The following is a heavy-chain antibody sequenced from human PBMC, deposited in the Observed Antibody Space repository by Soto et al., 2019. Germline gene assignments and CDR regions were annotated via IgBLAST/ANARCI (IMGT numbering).Heavy chain of an antibody. CDR1: GGSFSGYY. Sequence: PSETLSLTCAVYGGSFSGYYWSWIRQPPGKGLEWIGEINHSGSTNYNPSLKSRVTISVDTSKNQFSLKLSSVTAADTAVYYCERVCGSGWYLDYFDYWGQGTLVTVYS. CDR3: ERVCGSGWYLDYFDY. J-gene: IGHJ4*02. D-gene: IGHD6-19*01. CDR2: INHSGST. V-gene: IGHV4-34*01.